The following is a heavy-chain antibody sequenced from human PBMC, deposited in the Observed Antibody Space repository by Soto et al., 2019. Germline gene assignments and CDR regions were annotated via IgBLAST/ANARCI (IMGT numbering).Heavy chain of an antibody. J-gene: IGHJ5*02. V-gene: IGHV3-11*01. CDR2: ISSSGSTI. CDR1: GFTFSDYY. Sequence: GGSLRLSCAASGFTFSDYYMSWIRQAPGKGLEWVSYISSSGSTIYYADSVKGRFTISRDNAKNSLYLQMNSLRAEDTAVYYCARDRTMVRGVIITPSFDPWGQGTLVTVYS. CDR3: ARDRTMVRGVIITPSFDP. D-gene: IGHD3-10*01.